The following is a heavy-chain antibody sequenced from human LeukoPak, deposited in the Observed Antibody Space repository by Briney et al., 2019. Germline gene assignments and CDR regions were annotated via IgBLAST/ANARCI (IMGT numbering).Heavy chain of an antibody. CDR1: GYTFTTYW. J-gene: IGHJ4*02. D-gene: IGHD1-20*01. V-gene: IGHV5-51*01. Sequence: GESLKISCKGSGYTFTTYWIAWVRQMPGKGLEWMGIIYPGDSDTRYSPSFQGQVTISADKSISTAYLQWSSLKASDTAMFYCARLGITGTTLYYFDDWGQGTLVTVSS. CDR3: ARLGITGTTLYYFDD. CDR2: IYPGDSDT.